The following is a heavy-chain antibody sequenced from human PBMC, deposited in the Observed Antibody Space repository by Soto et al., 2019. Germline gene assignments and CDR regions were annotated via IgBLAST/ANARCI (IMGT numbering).Heavy chain of an antibody. CDR3: ARLVGSYYYGSGSYYVDV. Sequence: SETLSLTCTVSGGSISSGGYYWRWIRQHPGKGLEWIGYIYYGGSTYYNPSLKSRVTISVDTSKNQLSLKLSSVTAADTAVYYCARLVGSYYYGSGSYYVDVWGQVTTVT. CDR1: GGSISSGGYY. CDR2: IYYGGST. D-gene: IGHD3-10*01. V-gene: IGHV4-31*03. J-gene: IGHJ6*02.